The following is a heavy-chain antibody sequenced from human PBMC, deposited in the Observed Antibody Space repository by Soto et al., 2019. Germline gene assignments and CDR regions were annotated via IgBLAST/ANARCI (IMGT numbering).Heavy chain of an antibody. J-gene: IGHJ4*02. CDR3: ARGSNDYGDYFYYFHY. V-gene: IGHV1-3*01. Sequence: QVPLVQSGAEVKKPGASVKVSCKASGYTFTSYAMHWVRQAPGQRLERMGWINAGNGNTKYSQKFQGRVTITRGTPASTGCRGLSRLRSEDTAVYYCARGSNDYGDYFYYFHYWGQGTLVAVSS. CDR1: GYTFTSYA. D-gene: IGHD4-17*01. CDR2: INAGNGNT.